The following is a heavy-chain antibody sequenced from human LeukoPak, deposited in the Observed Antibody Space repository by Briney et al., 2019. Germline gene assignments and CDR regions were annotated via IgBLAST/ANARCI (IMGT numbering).Heavy chain of an antibody. CDR1: GYTFTSYA. V-gene: IGHV7-4-1*02. J-gene: IGHJ4*02. CDR2: INTNTGNP. CDR3: ASNIVGAHYYFDY. D-gene: IGHD1-26*01. Sequence: ASVKVSCKASGYTFTSYAMNWVRQAPGQGLEWMGWINTNTGNPTYAQGFTGRFVYSLDTSVSTAYLQISSLKAEDTAVYYCASNIVGAHYYFDYWGQGTLVTVSS.